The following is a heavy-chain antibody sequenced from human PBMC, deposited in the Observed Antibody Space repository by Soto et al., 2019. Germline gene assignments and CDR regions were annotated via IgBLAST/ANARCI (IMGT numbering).Heavy chain of an antibody. V-gene: IGHV3-23*01. D-gene: IGHD3-10*01. Sequence: GGSLRLSCVGSGFTFSNYAMSWVRQGPGKGLEWVSGISGGGGSTYYADSVKGRFTISRDNSKNTLSLQMNSLRAEDTAVYYCAKDLWFGELPFDYWGQGTLVTVSS. CDR2: ISGGGGST. CDR3: AKDLWFGELPFDY. CDR1: GFTFSNYA. J-gene: IGHJ4*02.